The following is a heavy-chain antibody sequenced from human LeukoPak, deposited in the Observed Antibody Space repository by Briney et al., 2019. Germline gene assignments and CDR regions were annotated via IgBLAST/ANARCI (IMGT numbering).Heavy chain of an antibody. Sequence: PGGSLRLSCAASGFTFSSYEMNWVRQAPGKGLEWVSYITKSGSTIYYADSVKGRFTISRDNAKNSLYLQMNSLRVEDTAVYYCVMFGSSGSWGQGTLVTVSS. D-gene: IGHD3-10*01. CDR2: ITKSGSTI. V-gene: IGHV3-48*03. CDR3: VMFGSSGS. CDR1: GFTFSSYE. J-gene: IGHJ5*02.